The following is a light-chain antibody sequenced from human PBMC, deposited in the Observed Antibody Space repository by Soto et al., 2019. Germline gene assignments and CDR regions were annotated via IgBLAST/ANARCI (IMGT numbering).Light chain of an antibody. J-gene: IGKJ1*01. CDR2: GAS. V-gene: IGKV3D-20*02. Sequence: ENVLTQSPGSLSLSPGERATLSCRASQSVISNYLAWYQQRPGQAPRLLMYGASSRATGTPDRFSGSGSGTDFTLTISNLEPEDFAVYYCQQHSHWPPWTFGQGTKVDIK. CDR1: QSVISNY. CDR3: QQHSHWPPWT.